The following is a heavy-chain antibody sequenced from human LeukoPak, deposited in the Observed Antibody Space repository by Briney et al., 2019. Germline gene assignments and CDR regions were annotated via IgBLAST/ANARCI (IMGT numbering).Heavy chain of an antibody. CDR2: INPNSGGT. D-gene: IGHD3-22*01. CDR3: ARDPTYYYDSSGYNWFDP. CDR1: GYTFTDYY. V-gene: IGHV1-2*02. Sequence: ASVKVSCKASGYTFTDYYIHWVRQAPGQGLEWMGWINPNSGGTNYAQKFQGRVTMTRDTSISTAYMELSRLRSDDTAVYYCARDPTYYYDSSGYNWFDPWGQGTLVTVSS. J-gene: IGHJ5*02.